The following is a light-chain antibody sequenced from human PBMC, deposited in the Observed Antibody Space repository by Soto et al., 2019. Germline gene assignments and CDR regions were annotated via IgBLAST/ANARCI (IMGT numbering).Light chain of an antibody. V-gene: IGKV3-11*01. Sequence: EIVLTQSPATLSLSPGERATLSCRASQSVDNYLAWYQQKPGQAPRLLIYDASNRATGIPARFTGSGSETDFTLTISSLEAEDFAVYYCQQRKNWQVTFGQGTRLEIK. CDR1: QSVDNY. CDR2: DAS. J-gene: IGKJ5*01. CDR3: QQRKNWQVT.